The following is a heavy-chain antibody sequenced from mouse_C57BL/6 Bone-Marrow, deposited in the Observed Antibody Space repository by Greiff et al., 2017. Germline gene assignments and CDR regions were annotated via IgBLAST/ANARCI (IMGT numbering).Heavy chain of an antibody. CDR1: GYTFTSYG. D-gene: IGHD1-1*01. V-gene: IGHV1-58*01. Sequence: VHVKQSGAELVRPGSSVKMSCKTSGYTFTSYGINWVKQRPGQGLEWIGYIYIGNGYTEYNEKFKGKATLTSDTSSSTAYMQLSSLTSEDSAIYFCATYYYGSSHGGYFDVWGTGTTVTVSS. CDR2: IYIGNGYT. CDR3: ATYYYGSSHGGYFDV. J-gene: IGHJ1*03.